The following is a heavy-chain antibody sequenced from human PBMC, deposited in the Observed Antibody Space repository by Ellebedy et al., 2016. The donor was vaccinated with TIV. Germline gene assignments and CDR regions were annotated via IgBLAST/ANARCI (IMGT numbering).Heavy chain of an antibody. CDR3: AKYVSATGTFDY. D-gene: IGHD1-1*01. V-gene: IGHV1-8*01. Sequence: ASVQVSCXASGYTFTSYDINWVRQATGQGLEWMGWMNPNSGNTGYAQKFQGRVTMTSDTSISTAYMELSSLRSEDTAVYYCAKYVSATGTFDYWGQGTLVTVSS. CDR1: GYTFTSYD. J-gene: IGHJ4*02. CDR2: MNPNSGNT.